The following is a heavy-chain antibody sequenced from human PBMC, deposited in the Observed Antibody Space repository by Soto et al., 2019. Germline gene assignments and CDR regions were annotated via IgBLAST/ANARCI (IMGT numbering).Heavy chain of an antibody. V-gene: IGHV1-3*01. J-gene: IGHJ4*02. CDR3: ARGVVGSWKDGSFDY. D-gene: IGHD1-1*01. CDR1: GYIFSDYA. Sequence: QVQLVQSGTEVKKPGASVKVSCKASGYIFSDYAIHWVRQAPGQRLEWMGWVHGGNDNKAYSQKFQARVTISRDTSATTAYLELISLRYEDTAIYYCARGVVGSWKDGSFDYWGQGTLVTVSS. CDR2: VHGGNDNK.